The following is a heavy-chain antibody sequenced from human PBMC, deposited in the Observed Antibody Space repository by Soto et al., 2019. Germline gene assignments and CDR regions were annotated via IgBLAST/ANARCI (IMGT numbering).Heavy chain of an antibody. CDR3: ARDVDADFRTDFDY. J-gene: IGHJ4*02. V-gene: IGHV3-11*01. Sequence: XXSQRLSCTASGFTFIDYYVHWILRAPGKGLEWISYISGNGEIIQYAASARGRFTISRDNAENSVYLEMDSLRDEDTALYYCARDVDADFRTDFDYWGRGTLVTVSS. D-gene: IGHD4-17*01. CDR2: ISGNGEII. CDR1: GFTFIDYY.